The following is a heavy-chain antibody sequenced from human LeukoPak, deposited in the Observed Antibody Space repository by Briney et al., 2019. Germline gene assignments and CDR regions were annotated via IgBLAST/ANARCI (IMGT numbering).Heavy chain of an antibody. D-gene: IGHD3-22*01. V-gene: IGHV4-31*03. CDR3: ARGRRRWVSSGYYYGPFDY. CDR2: IYYSGST. Sequence: PSQTLSLTCTVSGGSISSGGYYWSWIRQHPGKGLEWIGYIYYSGSTYYNPSLKSRVTISVDTSKNQFSLKLSSVTAADTAVYYCARGRRRWVSSGYYYGPFDYWGQGTLVTVSS. CDR1: GGSISSGGYY. J-gene: IGHJ4*02.